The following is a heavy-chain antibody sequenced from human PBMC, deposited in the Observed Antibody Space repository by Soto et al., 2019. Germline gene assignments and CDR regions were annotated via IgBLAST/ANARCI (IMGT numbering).Heavy chain of an antibody. V-gene: IGHV3-11*01. D-gene: IGHD4-17*01. Sequence: SGFTFSDYYIHWIRRAPGKGLEWISYISGNGEIIQYAASARGRFTISRDNAENSVYLEMDSLRAEDTALYYCARDVDADFRTDFDYWGRGTLVTSPQ. CDR2: ISGNGEII. CDR1: GFTFSDYY. CDR3: ARDVDADFRTDFDY. J-gene: IGHJ4*02.